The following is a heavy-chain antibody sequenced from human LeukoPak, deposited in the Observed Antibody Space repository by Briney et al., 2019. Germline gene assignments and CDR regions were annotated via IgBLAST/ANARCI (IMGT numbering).Heavy chain of an antibody. CDR2: IIPILGIA. Sequence: SVKVSCKASGGTFSSYAISWVRQAPGQGLEWMGRIIPILGIANYAQKFQGRVTITADKSTSTAYMELSSLRSEDTAVYYCARATTRSQIAAAGTGAFDYWGQGTLVTVSS. D-gene: IGHD6-13*01. V-gene: IGHV1-69*04. J-gene: IGHJ4*02. CDR3: ARATTRSQIAAAGTGAFDY. CDR1: GGTFSSYA.